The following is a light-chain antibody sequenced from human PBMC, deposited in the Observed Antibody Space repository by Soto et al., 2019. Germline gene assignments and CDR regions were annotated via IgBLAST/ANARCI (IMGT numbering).Light chain of an antibody. Sequence: DIQMPQSPSSLSASVGDRVTITCRASQSISSYLNWYQQKPGKAPNLLIYAASTLQSGVPSRFSGSGSGTDFTLTIRSLQPEDFATYYCQQSYTTPLTFGGGTKVEIK. J-gene: IGKJ4*01. CDR2: AAS. CDR1: QSISSY. CDR3: QQSYTTPLT. V-gene: IGKV1-39*01.